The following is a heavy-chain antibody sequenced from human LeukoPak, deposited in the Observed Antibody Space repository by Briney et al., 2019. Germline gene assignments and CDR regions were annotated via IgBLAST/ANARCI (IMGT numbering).Heavy chain of an antibody. D-gene: IGHD6-19*01. CDR2: INHSGST. J-gene: IGHJ4*02. CDR1: GGSFCGYY. CDR3: ARVGPVAGDY. V-gene: IGHV4-34*01. Sequence: SETLSLTWAVYGGSFCGYYWSWIRQPPGKGLEWIGEINHSGSTNYNPSLKSRVTISVDTSKNQFSLKLSSVTAADTAVYYCARVGPVAGDYWGQGTLVTVSS.